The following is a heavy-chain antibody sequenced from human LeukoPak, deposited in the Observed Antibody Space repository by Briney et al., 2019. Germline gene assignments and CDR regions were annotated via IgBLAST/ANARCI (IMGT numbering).Heavy chain of an antibody. D-gene: IGHD3-22*01. Sequence: PGGSLRLSCEASGFTFSNYAMSWVRQAPGKGLEWVGFIRSKAYGGTTEYAASVKGRFTISRDDSKSIAYLQMDSLKTEDTAVYYCTRSTPYYYDSSGYYQNFVYWGQGTLVTVSS. CDR3: TRSTPYYYDSSGYYQNFVY. CDR2: IRSKAYGGTT. J-gene: IGHJ4*02. V-gene: IGHV3-49*04. CDR1: GFTFSNYA.